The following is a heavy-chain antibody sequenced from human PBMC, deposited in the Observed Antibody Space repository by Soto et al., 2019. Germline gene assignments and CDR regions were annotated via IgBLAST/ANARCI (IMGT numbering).Heavy chain of an antibody. V-gene: IGHV3-23*01. J-gene: IGHJ4*02. CDR1: EFSFDEYA. Sequence: HPGGSLRLSCAASEFSFDEYAMSWVRQAPGKGLEWVSSITYTGVSTYYVDSVKGRFTISRDNSKDTLYLQMNSLRAEDTAIYYCAKASVWYPYFDSWGQGTLVTVSS. CDR3: AKASVWYPYFDS. D-gene: IGHD6-13*01. CDR2: ITYTGVST.